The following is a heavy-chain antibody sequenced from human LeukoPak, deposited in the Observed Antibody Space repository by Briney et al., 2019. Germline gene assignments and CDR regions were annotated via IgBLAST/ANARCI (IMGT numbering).Heavy chain of an antibody. CDR2: ITWNGAST. J-gene: IGHJ4*02. V-gene: IGHV3-20*04. Sequence: GGSLRLSCAASGFTFDDYGMSWVRQAPGKGLEWVTGITWNGASTGFADSVKGRFTISRDSAKNSLYLQMNSLRAEDTAVYYCARGPYSSNWYVDYWGQGTLVTVAS. D-gene: IGHD6-13*01. CDR3: ARGPYSSNWYVDY. CDR1: GFTFDDYG.